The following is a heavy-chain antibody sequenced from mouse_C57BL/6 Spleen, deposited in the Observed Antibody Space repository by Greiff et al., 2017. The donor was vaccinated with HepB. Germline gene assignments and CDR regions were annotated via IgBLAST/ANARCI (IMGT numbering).Heavy chain of an antibody. V-gene: IGHV1-80*01. D-gene: IGHD2-1*01. Sequence: QVQLQQSGAELVKPGASVKISCKASGYAFSSYWMNWVKQRPGKGLAWIGQIYPGDGDTNYNGKFKGKATLTADKSSSTAYMQLSSLNSEDSAVYFCARSDYGNYDYYYAMDYWGQGTSVTVSS. CDR3: ARSDYGNYDYYYAMDY. CDR1: GYAFSSYW. CDR2: IYPGDGDT. J-gene: IGHJ4*01.